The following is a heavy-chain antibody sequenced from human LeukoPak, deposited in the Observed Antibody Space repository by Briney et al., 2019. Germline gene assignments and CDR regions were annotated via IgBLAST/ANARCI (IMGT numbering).Heavy chain of an antibody. D-gene: IGHD2-8*01. CDR1: GGSISSSSYY. V-gene: IGHV4-31*03. CDR2: IYYSGST. CDR3: AREREWSLDFDY. J-gene: IGHJ4*02. Sequence: SETLSLTCTVSGGSISSSSYYWGWIRQPPGKGLEWIGYIYYSGSTYYNPSLKSRVTISVDTSKNQFSLKLSSVTAADTAVYYCAREREWSLDFDYWGQGTLVTVSS.